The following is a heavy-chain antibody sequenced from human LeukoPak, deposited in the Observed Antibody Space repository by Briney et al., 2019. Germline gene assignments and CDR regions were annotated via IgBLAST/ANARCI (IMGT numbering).Heavy chain of an antibody. D-gene: IGHD5-12*01. Sequence: PSETLSLTCTVSGGSISSYYWSWIRQPPGKGLEWIGYIYHSGSTYYNPSLKSRVTISVDRSKNQFSLKLSSVTAADTAVYYCARVSGYPRDAFDIWGQGTMVTVSS. CDR3: ARVSGYPRDAFDI. J-gene: IGHJ3*02. V-gene: IGHV4-59*12. CDR1: GGSISSYY. CDR2: IYHSGST.